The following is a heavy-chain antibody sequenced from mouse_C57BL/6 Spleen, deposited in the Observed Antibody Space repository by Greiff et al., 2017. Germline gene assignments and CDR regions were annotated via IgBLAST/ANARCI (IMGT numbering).Heavy chain of an antibody. J-gene: IGHJ2*01. D-gene: IGHD1-1*01. CDR1: GYTFTSYW. CDR2: IDPSDSET. V-gene: IGHV1-52*01. Sequence: QVQLKQPGAELVRPGSSVKLSCKASGYTFTSYWMHWVKQRPIQGLEWIGNIDPSDSETHYNQKFKDKATLTVDKSSSTAYMQLSSLTSEDSAVYYGARNYYGSSYDPFFDYWGQGTTLTVSS. CDR3: ARNYYGSSYDPFFDY.